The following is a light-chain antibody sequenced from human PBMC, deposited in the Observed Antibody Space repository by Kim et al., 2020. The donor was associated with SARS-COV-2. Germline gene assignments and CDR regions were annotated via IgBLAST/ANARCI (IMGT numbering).Light chain of an antibody. CDR1: SRRREN. V-gene: IGLV3-19*01. Sequence: EKTERNKGKGESRRRENARWYKKKKGEARVSVIYGKNNRHAGIPERFSGSSEGKKASLTITGAKAEDEADDNSNTRESSAHRLFGGGTKLTVL. CDR2: GKN. CDR3: NTRESSAHRL. J-gene: IGLJ3*02.